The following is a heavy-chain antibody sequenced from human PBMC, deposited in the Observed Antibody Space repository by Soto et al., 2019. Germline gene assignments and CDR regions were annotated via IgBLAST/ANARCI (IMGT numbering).Heavy chain of an antibody. Sequence: GGSLRLSCAASGFTFISYWMSWVRQAPGKGLEWVANIKQDGSEKYYVDSVKGRFTISRDNAKNSLYLQMNSLRAEDTAVYYCARDRDSSGYYYDYFDYWGQGTLVTVSS. D-gene: IGHD3-22*01. CDR3: ARDRDSSGYYYDYFDY. CDR2: IKQDGSEK. J-gene: IGHJ4*02. CDR1: GFTFISYW. V-gene: IGHV3-7*03.